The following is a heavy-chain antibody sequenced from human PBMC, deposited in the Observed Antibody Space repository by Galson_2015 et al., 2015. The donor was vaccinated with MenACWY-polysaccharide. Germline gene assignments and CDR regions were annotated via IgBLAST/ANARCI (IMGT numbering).Heavy chain of an antibody. J-gene: IGHJ6*01. CDR2: MFYSGNT. V-gene: IGHV4-39*01. D-gene: IGHD1/OR15-1a*01. CDR3: ARHGAGTLGNYYYGMDV. CDR1: GGSISDSNYY. Sequence: ETLSLTCTVSGGSISDSNYYWGWVRQPPGKGLEWIGSMFYSGNTDYNPSLMSRVTIFADTSKKQLSLKLRSVTDADTAVYYCARHGAGTLGNYYYGMDVWGKGPRSPSPQ.